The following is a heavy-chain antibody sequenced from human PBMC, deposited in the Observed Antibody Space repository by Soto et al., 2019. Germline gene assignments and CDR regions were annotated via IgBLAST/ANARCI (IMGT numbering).Heavy chain of an antibody. V-gene: IGHV1-18*01. CDR1: GYSFTSYG. CDR3: ARDLKIVPDTHPRLENYGMDV. J-gene: IGHJ6*02. Sequence: QVQLVQSAAEVKKTGASVKVSCKASGYSFTSYGISWVRRAPGQGLEWMGWISPYNGHTQFVQRFQGRVSMTTDTSTTTAYMKMRNLRSDDTAHSYCARDLKIVPDTHPRLENYGMDVWGQGTTVIVSS. D-gene: IGHD3-3*01. CDR2: ISPYNGHT.